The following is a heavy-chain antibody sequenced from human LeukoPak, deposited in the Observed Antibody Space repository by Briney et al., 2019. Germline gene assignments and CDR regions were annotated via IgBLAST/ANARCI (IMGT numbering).Heavy chain of an antibody. V-gene: IGHV3-21*01. CDR3: ARDLRYCSSASCSENGAFDI. J-gene: IGHJ3*02. CDR1: GFTFSSYS. D-gene: IGHD2-2*01. Sequence: GGSLRLSCAASGFTFSSYSMNWVRQAPGEGLEWVSSISSSGSFIYYADSVKGRFTISRDNARNSLFLQMNSLRAEDTAVYHRARDLRYCSSASCSENGAFDIWGQGTMVTVSS. CDR2: ISSSGSFI.